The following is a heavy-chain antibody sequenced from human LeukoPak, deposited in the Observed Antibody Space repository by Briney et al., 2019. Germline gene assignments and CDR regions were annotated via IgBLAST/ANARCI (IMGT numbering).Heavy chain of an antibody. Sequence: SQTLSLTCTVSGGSISSGGYSWSWIRQHPGKGLEWIGYIYYSGSTYYNPSLKSRVTISVDTSKNQFSLKLSSVTAADTAVYYCARAMSFYDFWSGYLTDYYYYGMDVWGQGTTVTVSS. CDR1: GGSISSGGYS. D-gene: IGHD3-3*01. J-gene: IGHJ6*02. CDR3: ARAMSFYDFWSGYLTDYYYYGMDV. V-gene: IGHV4-31*03. CDR2: IYYSGST.